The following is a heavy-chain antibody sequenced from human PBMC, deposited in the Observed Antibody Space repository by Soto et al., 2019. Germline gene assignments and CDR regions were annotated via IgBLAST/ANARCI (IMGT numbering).Heavy chain of an antibody. CDR3: ESGQVGATTWFDP. J-gene: IGHJ5*02. V-gene: IGHV4-31*03. D-gene: IGHD1-26*01. CDR2: IYDNGTT. CDR1: GASIRSGGYY. Sequence: PSETLSLTCTVSGASIRSGGYYWSWIRQDPGKGLEWLGYIYDNGTTYYNPSLKSRVSISRDTSKNQFSLKMTSLTAADTAIYYCESGQVGATTWFDPWGQGTKVTVSA.